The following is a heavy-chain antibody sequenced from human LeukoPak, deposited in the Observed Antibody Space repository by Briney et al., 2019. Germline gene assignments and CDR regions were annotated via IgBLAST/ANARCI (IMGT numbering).Heavy chain of an antibody. V-gene: IGHV3-21*01. CDR1: GFTFSSYS. CDR2: ISSSSSYI. Sequence: PGGSLRLSCAASGFTFSSYSMNWVRQAPGKGLEWVSSISSSSSYIYYADSVKGRFTISRDNAKNSLYLQMNSLRAEDTAVYYCARTITMVGYYYMDVWGKGTTVTISS. D-gene: IGHD3-10*01. J-gene: IGHJ6*03. CDR3: ARTITMVGYYYMDV.